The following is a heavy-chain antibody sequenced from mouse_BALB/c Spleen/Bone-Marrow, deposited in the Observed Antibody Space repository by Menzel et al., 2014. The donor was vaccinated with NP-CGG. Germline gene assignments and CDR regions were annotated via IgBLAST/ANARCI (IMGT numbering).Heavy chain of an antibody. CDR3: ARAGGYDGFAY. Sequence: QVQLQQSGAELVKPGASVKLSCKASGYTFTSYWMHWVKQRPGQGLEWIEEINPSNGRADYNEKFRSKATLTVDRSSSTAYMQLSSLTSEDSAVYCCARAGGYDGFAYWGQGTLVTVSA. V-gene: IGHV1S81*02. D-gene: IGHD2-2*01. CDR2: INPSNGRA. CDR1: GYTFTSYW. J-gene: IGHJ3*01.